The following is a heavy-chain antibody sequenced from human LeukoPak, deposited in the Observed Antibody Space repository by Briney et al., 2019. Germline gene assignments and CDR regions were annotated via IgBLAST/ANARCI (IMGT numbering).Heavy chain of an antibody. D-gene: IGHD2-15*01. J-gene: IGHJ6*02. CDR2: IKQDGIEK. CDR1: GFTFSSYA. Sequence: GGSLRLSCAASGFTFSSYAMSWVRRAPGKGLEWVANIKQDGIEKYYVDSVKGRFTISRDNAKNSLYLQMNSLRAEDTAVYYCARAENIVVVVAAIDYYGMDVWGQGTTVTVSS. V-gene: IGHV3-7*01. CDR3: ARAENIVVVVAAIDYYGMDV.